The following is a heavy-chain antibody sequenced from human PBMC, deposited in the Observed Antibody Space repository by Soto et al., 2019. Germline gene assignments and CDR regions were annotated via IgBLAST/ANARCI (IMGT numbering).Heavy chain of an antibody. D-gene: IGHD3-22*01. CDR1: GGTFSSYA. CDR3: AKHYDRSGYYYRGLDY. CDR2: IIPIFGTA. J-gene: IGHJ4*02. V-gene: IGHV1-69*13. Sequence: SVKVSCKASGGTFSSYAISWVRQAPGQGLEWMGGIIPIFGTADYAQKFQGRVTITADESTSTAYMELSSLRSEDTAVYYCAKHYDRSGYYYRGLDYWGQGTLVTVSS.